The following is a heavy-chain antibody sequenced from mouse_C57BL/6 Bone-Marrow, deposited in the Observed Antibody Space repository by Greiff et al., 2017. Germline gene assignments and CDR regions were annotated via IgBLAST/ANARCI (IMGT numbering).Heavy chain of an antibody. V-gene: IGHV1-63*01. J-gene: IGHJ4*01. Sequence: QVQLQQSGAELVRPGTSVKMSCKASGYTFTNYWIGWAKQRPGHGLEWIGDIYPGGGYTNYNEKFKGKATLTADKSSSTAYVQFSSLTSEDSAIYYCARSRWDAMDYWGQGTSVTVSS. CDR1: GYTFTNYW. CDR3: ARSRWDAMDY. D-gene: IGHD4-1*01. CDR2: IYPGGGYT.